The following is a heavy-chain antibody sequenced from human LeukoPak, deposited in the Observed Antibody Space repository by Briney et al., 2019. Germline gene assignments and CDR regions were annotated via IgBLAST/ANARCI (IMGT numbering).Heavy chain of an antibody. CDR3: AREKSGHSYMTQGGIDY. D-gene: IGHD5-18*01. V-gene: IGHV3-30-3*01. J-gene: IGHJ4*02. Sequence: PGTSLRLSCAASGFTFSSYAMHWVRQAPGKGLDWVSVISYHGSDIYYADSVKGRFTMSRDNSKNTLYLQMSSLRAEDTAVYYCAREKSGHSYMTQGGIDYWGQGTLVTVSS. CDR1: GFTFSSYA. CDR2: ISYHGSDI.